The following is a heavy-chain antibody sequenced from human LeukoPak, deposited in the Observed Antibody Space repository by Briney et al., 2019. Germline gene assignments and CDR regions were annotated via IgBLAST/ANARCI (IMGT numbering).Heavy chain of an antibody. CDR3: ATYYDSIGYRFDY. CDR1: GGSVSSNNW. Sequence: SGTLSLTCTVSGGSVSSNNWWSWVRQPPGKGLEWIGEVLHSGSTNSNPSLKSRVTMSIDKSKNQYSLKLTSVTAADTAVYYCATYYDSIGYRFDYWGQGTLATVSS. D-gene: IGHD3-22*01. V-gene: IGHV4-4*02. J-gene: IGHJ4*01. CDR2: VLHSGST.